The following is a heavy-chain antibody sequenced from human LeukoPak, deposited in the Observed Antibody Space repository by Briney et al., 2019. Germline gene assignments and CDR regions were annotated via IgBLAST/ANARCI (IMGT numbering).Heavy chain of an antibody. V-gene: IGHV3-7*05. Sequence: PGGSLRLSCTVSGVGFSNYWMTWARQAPGKGLEWVANIKPDGSEKYYVDSVKGRFTISRDNAKDSLYLHMSSLRAEDTAVYYCVRAMDVWGQGTTVTVSS. CDR1: GVGFSNYW. CDR3: VRAMDV. CDR2: IKPDGSEK. J-gene: IGHJ6*02.